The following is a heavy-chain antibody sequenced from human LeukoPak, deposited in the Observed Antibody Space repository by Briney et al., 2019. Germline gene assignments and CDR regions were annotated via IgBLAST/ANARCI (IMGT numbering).Heavy chain of an antibody. D-gene: IGHD3-9*01. Sequence: SETLSLTCTVSGGSISSSSYYWGWIRQPPGKGLEWIGSIYYSGSTYYNPSLKSRVTISVGTSKNQFSLKLSSVTAADTAVYYCARQQQYYDILTGYYPLGWFDPWGQGTLVTVSS. CDR2: IYYSGST. V-gene: IGHV4-39*01. J-gene: IGHJ5*02. CDR3: ARQQQYYDILTGYYPLGWFDP. CDR1: GGSISSSSYY.